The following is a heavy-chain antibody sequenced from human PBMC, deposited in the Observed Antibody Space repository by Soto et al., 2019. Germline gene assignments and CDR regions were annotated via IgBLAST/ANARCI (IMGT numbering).Heavy chain of an antibody. CDR2: ISFDGRNT. CDR3: ARESQARFDQ. V-gene: IGHV3-30*03. J-gene: IGHJ4*02. CDR1: GFPFNNYG. Sequence: GSLRLSCAASGFPFNNYGMHWVRQAPGKGLEWVIVISFDGRNTYYADSVKGRFTISRDNSKNTLHLHMTSLRAEDTAVYFCARESQARFDQWGQGTPVTVS. D-gene: IGHD6-6*01.